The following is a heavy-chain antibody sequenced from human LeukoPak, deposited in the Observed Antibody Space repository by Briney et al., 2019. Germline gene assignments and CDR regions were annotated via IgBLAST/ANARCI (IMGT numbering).Heavy chain of an antibody. V-gene: IGHV3-9*01. CDR3: AKGGNGAYRILHY. Sequence: GGSLRLSCVASGFMFDDYAMHWVRQAPGKGLECVSGISWNSGSIGYGDSVKGRFTISRDNAKNSLYLQMNSLRAEDTALYYCAKGGNGAYRILHYWGQGTLVTVSS. CDR2: ISWNSGSI. D-gene: IGHD2-15*01. J-gene: IGHJ4*02. CDR1: GFMFDDYA.